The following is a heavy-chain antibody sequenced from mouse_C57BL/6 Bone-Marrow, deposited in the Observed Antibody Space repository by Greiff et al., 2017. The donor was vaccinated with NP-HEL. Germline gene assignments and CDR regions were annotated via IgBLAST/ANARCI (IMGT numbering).Heavy chain of an antibody. CDR3: TRGYYGSDAMDY. J-gene: IGHJ4*01. CDR2: ISSGGDYI. Sequence: EVHLVESGEGLVKPGGSLKLSCAASGFTFSSYAMSWVRQTPEKRLEWVAYISSGGDYIYYADTVKGRFTISRDNARNTLYLQMSSLKSEDTAMYYCTRGYYGSDAMDYWGQGTSVTVSS. D-gene: IGHD1-1*01. CDR1: GFTFSSYA. V-gene: IGHV5-9-1*02.